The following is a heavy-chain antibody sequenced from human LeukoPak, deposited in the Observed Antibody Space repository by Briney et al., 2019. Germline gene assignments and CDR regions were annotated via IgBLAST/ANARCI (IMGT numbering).Heavy chain of an antibody. D-gene: IGHD5-12*01. CDR2: ISSDGNDK. CDR3: TTKVTRGNSGDDYDD. J-gene: IGHJ4*02. Sequence: GGSLRLSCAVSGVTFRSYGMHWVRQAPGKGLEWVALISSDGNDKLYGDSVRGRFTISRDDSKSTLYLQMNSLRAEDTAVYYCTTKVTRGNSGDDYDDWGQGTLVTAFS. CDR1: GVTFRSYG. V-gene: IGHV3-30*03.